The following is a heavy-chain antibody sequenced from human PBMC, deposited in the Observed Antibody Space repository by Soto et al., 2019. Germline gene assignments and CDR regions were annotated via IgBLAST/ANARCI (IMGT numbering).Heavy chain of an antibody. J-gene: IGHJ1*01. CDR1: GFTFSSYA. CDR2: ISGSGGST. Sequence: GGSLRLSCAASGFTFSSYAMSWVRQAPGKGLEWVSAISGSGGSTYYADSVKGRFTISRDNSKNTLYLQMNSLRAEDTAVYYCAKATRPRMTFFAEYFQHWGQGTLVTVSS. D-gene: IGHD3-3*01. V-gene: IGHV3-23*01. CDR3: AKATRPRMTFFAEYFQH.